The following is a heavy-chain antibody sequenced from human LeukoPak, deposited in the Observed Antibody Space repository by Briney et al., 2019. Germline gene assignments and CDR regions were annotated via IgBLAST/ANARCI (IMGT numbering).Heavy chain of an antibody. J-gene: IGHJ6*03. CDR3: ARVKTEYYYYMDV. V-gene: IGHV4-39*07. Sequence: SETLSLTCTVSGGSISSSSYYWGWIRQPPGKGLEWIGSIYYSGSTYYNPSLKSRVAISVDTSKNQFSLKLSSVTAADTAVYYCARVKTEYYYYMDVWGKGTTVTVSS. CDR2: IYYSGST. CDR1: GGSISSSSYY.